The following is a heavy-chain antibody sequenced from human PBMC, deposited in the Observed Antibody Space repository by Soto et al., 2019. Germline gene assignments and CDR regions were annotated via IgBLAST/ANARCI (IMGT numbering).Heavy chain of an antibody. D-gene: IGHD6-19*01. J-gene: IGHJ4*02. Sequence: QVQLQESGPGLVKPSQTLSLTCTVSSGSITSVNSYWSWIRQFPGKGLEWIGYIYYSGSSYYNPSLKGRVTISEDTSKKQFSLKLNSVTAADTAVYYCARGSSGWSSIRLDDWGQATLVTVSS. V-gene: IGHV4-31*03. CDR1: SGSITSVNSY. CDR2: IYYSGSS. CDR3: ARGSSGWSSIRLDD.